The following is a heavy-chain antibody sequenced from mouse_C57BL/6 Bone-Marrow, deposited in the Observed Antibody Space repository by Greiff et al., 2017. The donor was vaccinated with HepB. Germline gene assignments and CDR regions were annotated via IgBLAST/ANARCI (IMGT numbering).Heavy chain of an antibody. V-gene: IGHV1-81*01. D-gene: IGHD1-1*01. Sequence: QVQLKESGAELARPGASVKLSCKASGYTFTSYGISWVKQRTGQGLEWIGEIYPRSGNTYYNEKFKGKATLTADKSSSTAYMELRSLTSEDSAVYFCARPPLSSSHWYFDVWGTGTTVTVSS. CDR1: GYTFTSYG. J-gene: IGHJ1*03. CDR2: IYPRSGNT. CDR3: ARPPLSSSHWYFDV.